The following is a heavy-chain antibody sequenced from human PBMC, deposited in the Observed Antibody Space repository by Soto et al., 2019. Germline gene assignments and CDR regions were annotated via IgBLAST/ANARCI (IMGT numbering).Heavy chain of an antibody. CDR1: GFTFSSYS. CDR2: ISSSSSYI. Sequence: GGSLRLSCAASGFTFSSYSMNWVRQAPGKGLEWVSSISSSSSYIYYADSVKGRFTISRDNAKNSLYLQMNSLRAEDTAVYYCARDGAARPDNYYYYYGMDVWGQGTTVTVSS. V-gene: IGHV3-21*01. D-gene: IGHD6-6*01. J-gene: IGHJ6*02. CDR3: ARDGAARPDNYYYYYGMDV.